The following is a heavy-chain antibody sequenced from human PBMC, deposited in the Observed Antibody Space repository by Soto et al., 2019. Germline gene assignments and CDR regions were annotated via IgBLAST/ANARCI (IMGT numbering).Heavy chain of an antibody. CDR3: AREYGIGGAAFDF. J-gene: IGHJ3*01. D-gene: IGHD2-15*01. CDR2: ISYDGSNR. V-gene: IGHV3-30-3*01. CDR1: GFIFRTYA. Sequence: QVQLVESGGGVVQPGRSRRLSCEASGFIFRTYAMHWVRQAPGKGLEWVAVISYDGSNRYYADSVKGRFTISRDNSKNTRYLQMNSLRAEDTAVYYCAREYGIGGAAFDFWGQGTMVTVSS.